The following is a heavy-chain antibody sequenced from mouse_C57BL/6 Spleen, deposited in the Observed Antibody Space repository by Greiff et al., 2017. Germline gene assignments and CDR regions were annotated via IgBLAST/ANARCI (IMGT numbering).Heavy chain of an antibody. CDR1: GFTFSSYA. D-gene: IGHD2-5*01. V-gene: IGHV5-4*01. Sequence: EVQVVESGGGLVKPGGSLKLSCAASGFTFSSYAMSWVRQTSEKRLEWVATISDSGSYTNYPDNVKGRFTISSDNAKNNLYMQMSQLKSEDTAMYYCARDEDYYSNYDYAMDYWGQGTSVTVSS. CDR2: ISDSGSYT. J-gene: IGHJ4*01. CDR3: ARDEDYYSNYDYAMDY.